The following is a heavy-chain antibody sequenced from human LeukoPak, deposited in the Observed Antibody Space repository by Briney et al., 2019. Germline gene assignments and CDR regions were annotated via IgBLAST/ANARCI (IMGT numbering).Heavy chain of an antibody. Sequence: ASVKVSCKASGYTFTSYGISWVRQTPGRGLEWMGWISAYNGNTNYAQKLQGRVTMTTDTSTSTAYMELRSLRSDDTAVYYCARGFPNPLLVPAAIIGVRWVWFDPWGQGTLVTVSS. CDR1: GYTFTSYG. CDR3: ARGFPNPLLVPAAIIGVRWVWFDP. CDR2: ISAYNGNT. D-gene: IGHD2-2*02. V-gene: IGHV1-18*01. J-gene: IGHJ5*02.